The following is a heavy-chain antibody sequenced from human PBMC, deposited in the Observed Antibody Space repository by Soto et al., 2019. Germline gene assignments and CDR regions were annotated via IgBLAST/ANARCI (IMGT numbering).Heavy chain of an antibody. D-gene: IGHD4-17*01. CDR2: IYYSGST. CDR3: ARRYGASFDY. Sequence: PSETLSLTCTVSGGSISSYYWSWIRQPPGKGLEWIGYIYYSGSTKYNPSLKSRVTISVDTSKNQFSLKLSSVTAADTAVYYCARRYGASFDYWGQGTLVTVSS. CDR1: GGSISSYY. J-gene: IGHJ4*02. V-gene: IGHV4-59*01.